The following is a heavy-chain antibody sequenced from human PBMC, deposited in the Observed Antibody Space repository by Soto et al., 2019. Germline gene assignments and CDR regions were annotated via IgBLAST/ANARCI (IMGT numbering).Heavy chain of an antibody. CDR1: GGTFSSYA. Sequence: QVQLVQSGAEVKKPGSSVKVSCKASGGTFSSYAISWVRQAPGQGLEWMGGIIPIFGTANYAQKFQGRVTITADKSTSTAYMELSRLRSEDTAVYYCASGPLGIVGARGAFDIWGQGTMVTVSS. J-gene: IGHJ3*02. CDR3: ASGPLGIVGARGAFDI. CDR2: IIPIFGTA. V-gene: IGHV1-69*06. D-gene: IGHD1-26*01.